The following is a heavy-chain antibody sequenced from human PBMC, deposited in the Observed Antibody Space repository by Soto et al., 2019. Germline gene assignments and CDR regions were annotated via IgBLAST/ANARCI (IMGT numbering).Heavy chain of an antibody. J-gene: IGHJ5*02. D-gene: IGHD3-22*01. CDR1: GFSFRDYY. CDR3: ARDRLPMVVVVMGWFDP. V-gene: IGHV3-11*01. CDR2: ISGSGNTI. Sequence: PGGSLRLSCAASGFSFRDYYMSWIRQAPGKGLEWISYISGSGNTIYYADSVKGRFIISRDNAKNPLFLQMNSLRADDTAVYYCARDRLPMVVVVMGWFDPWGQGTLVTVSS.